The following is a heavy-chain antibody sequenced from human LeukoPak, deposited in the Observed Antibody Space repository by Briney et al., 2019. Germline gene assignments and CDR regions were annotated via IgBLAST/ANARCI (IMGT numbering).Heavy chain of an antibody. Sequence: PGGALRLSCAASGFTFSSYGMHWVRQAPGKGLEGVAFIRYEGSNKYYADSVKGRFTISRDNSKNTLYLQMVSLRAEHTAVSDCAKDRSNYEVIDYWGKGTLVTVSS. V-gene: IGHV3-30*02. CDR1: GFTFSSYG. CDR2: IRYEGSNK. D-gene: IGHD4-11*01. J-gene: IGHJ4*02. CDR3: AKDRSNYEVIDY.